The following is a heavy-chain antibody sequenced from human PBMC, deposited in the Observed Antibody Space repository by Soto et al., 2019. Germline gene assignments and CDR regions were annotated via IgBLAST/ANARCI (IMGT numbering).Heavy chain of an antibody. CDR3: ATDHITLWD. J-gene: IGHJ4*02. CDR1: GFTFSSAW. Sequence: EVQLVESGGGLVKPGESLRLSCAASGFTFSSAWMSWVRQAPGKGLDWVGRIKNKTDGGTTDYAAPVKGRFTISRDDSKNTLYLQMNSLKTEDTAMYYCATDHITLWDWGQGTLVTVSS. V-gene: IGHV3-15*01. CDR2: IKNKTDGGTT. D-gene: IGHD3-10*01.